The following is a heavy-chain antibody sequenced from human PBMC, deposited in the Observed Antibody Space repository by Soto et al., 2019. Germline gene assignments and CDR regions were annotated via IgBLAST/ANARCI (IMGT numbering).Heavy chain of an antibody. D-gene: IGHD3-10*01. CDR2: IIPIFGTA. V-gene: IGHV1-69*13. CDR3: ARDRFAGDYWGMDV. Sequence: ASVKVSCKASGGTFSSYAISWVRQAPGQGLEWMGGIIPIFGTANYAQKFQGRVTITADESTSTAYMELSSLRSEDTAVYYCARDRFAGDYWGMDVWGQGTTVTVSS. J-gene: IGHJ6*02. CDR1: GGTFSSYA.